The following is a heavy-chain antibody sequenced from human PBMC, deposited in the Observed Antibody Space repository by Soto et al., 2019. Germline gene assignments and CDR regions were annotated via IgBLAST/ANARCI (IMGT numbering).Heavy chain of an antibody. CDR1: GGSISSYY. J-gene: IGHJ4*02. CDR3: ARGAGDYYDFWSGYYSEQYYFDY. V-gene: IGHV4-59*01. Sequence: SETLSLTCTVSGGSISSYYWSWIRQPPGKGLEWIGYIYYSGSTNYNPSLKSRVTISVDTSKNQFALKLSSVTAADTAVYYCARGAGDYYDFWSGYYSEQYYFDYWGQGTLVTVSS. CDR2: IYYSGST. D-gene: IGHD3-3*01.